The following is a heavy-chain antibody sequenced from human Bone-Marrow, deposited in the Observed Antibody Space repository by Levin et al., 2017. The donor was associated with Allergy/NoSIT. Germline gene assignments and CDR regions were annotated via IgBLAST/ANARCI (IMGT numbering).Heavy chain of an antibody. CDR1: GFTFSSYA. CDR3: AKDRYCSRIACYGGSDV. J-gene: IGHJ6*02. V-gene: IGHV3-23*01. CDR2: ISGSDGNT. D-gene: IGHD2-2*01. Sequence: GGSLRLSCAASGFTFSSYAMSWVRQAPGKGLEWVSVISGSDGNTHYADSVKGRFTISRDNSKNTLYLQMNNLRGEDTAVYYCAKDRYCSRIACYGGSDVWGQGTTVTVS.